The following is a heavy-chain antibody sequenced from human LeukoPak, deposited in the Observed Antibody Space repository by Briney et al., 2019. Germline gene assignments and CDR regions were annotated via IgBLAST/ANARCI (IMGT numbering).Heavy chain of an antibody. J-gene: IGHJ4*02. V-gene: IGHV3-53*01. Sequence: GGSLRLFCAASGFIVNSYYMSWFRQAPGKGLEWVSVIYTAGTTHYADSVRGRFIISRDYSKNTLNLQMNSLRAEDTAVYYCARGYAQAEVTAPDYWGQGILVTVSS. CDR2: IYTAGTT. D-gene: IGHD1-14*01. CDR1: GFIVNSYY. CDR3: ARGYAQAEVTAPDY.